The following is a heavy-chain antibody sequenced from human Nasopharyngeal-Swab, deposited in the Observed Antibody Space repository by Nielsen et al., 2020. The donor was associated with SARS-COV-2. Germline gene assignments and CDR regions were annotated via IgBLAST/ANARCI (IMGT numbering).Heavy chain of an antibody. CDR2: IRSKANSYAT. J-gene: IGHJ4*02. D-gene: IGHD2-2*01. V-gene: IGHV3-73*01. CDR1: GFTFSGSA. Sequence: GESLKISCAASGFTFSGSAMHWVRQASGKGLEWVGRIRSKANSYATAYSASVEGRFTISRGNAKNSLYLQMNSLRAEDTAVYYCARDCPQPCYGDDYWGQGTLVTVSS. CDR3: ARDCPQPCYGDDY.